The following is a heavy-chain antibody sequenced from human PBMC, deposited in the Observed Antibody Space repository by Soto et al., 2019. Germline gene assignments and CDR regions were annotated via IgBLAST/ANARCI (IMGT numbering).Heavy chain of an antibody. J-gene: IGHJ6*02. D-gene: IGHD3-10*01. CDR2: ITQDGSTT. V-gene: IGHV3-74*01. CDR3: ARDRAYGLDV. CDR1: GFTIITYW. Sequence: PGGSLRLSCAASGFTIITYWLHWVRQAPGKGLVWVARITQDGSTTTYADSVKGRFTISRDNAKNTLYLQMNSLRAEDTAIYYCARDRAYGLDVWGQGATVTVSS.